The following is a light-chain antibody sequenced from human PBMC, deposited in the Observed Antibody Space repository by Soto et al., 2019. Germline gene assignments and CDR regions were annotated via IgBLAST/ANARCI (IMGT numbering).Light chain of an antibody. CDR1: SSDVGGYNY. CDR2: DVS. J-gene: IGLJ2*01. V-gene: IGLV2-14*01. CDR3: SSYTGTSAPVV. Sequence: QSVLTQPASVSGSPGQSITISCTGTSSDVGGYNYVSWYQQHPGKAPKLMIYDVSNRPSGVSNCFSGSKSGNTASLTISGLQAEDEADYYCSSYTGTSAPVVFGGGTKLTVL.